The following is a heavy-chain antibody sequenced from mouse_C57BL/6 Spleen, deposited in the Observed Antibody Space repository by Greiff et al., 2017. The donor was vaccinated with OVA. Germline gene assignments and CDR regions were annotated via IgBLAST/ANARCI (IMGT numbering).Heavy chain of an antibody. CDR1: GFSLTSYA. CDR2: IWTGGGT. CDR3: ARNPIYYGNYGNAMDY. D-gene: IGHD2-1*01. Sequence: QVQLQQSGPGLVAPSQSLSITCTVSGFSLTSYALSWVRQPPGKGLEWLGVIWTGGGTNYNSALKSRLSISKDNSKSQVFLKMNSLQTDDTARYYCARNPIYYGNYGNAMDYWGQGTSVTVSS. J-gene: IGHJ4*01. V-gene: IGHV2-9-1*01.